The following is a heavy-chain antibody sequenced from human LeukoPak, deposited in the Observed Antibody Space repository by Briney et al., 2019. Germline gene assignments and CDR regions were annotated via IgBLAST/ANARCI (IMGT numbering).Heavy chain of an antibody. CDR2: IYSGGST. CDR3: ARDKEGGTTGYFDY. V-gene: IGHV3-53*01. CDR1: GFTVSSNY. Sequence: PGGSLRLSCAASGFTVSSNYMSWVRQAPGKGLEWVSVIYSGGSTYYADSVKGRFTISRDNSKNTLYLQMNSLRAEDTAVYYCARDKEGGTTGYFDYWGQGTLVIVSS. J-gene: IGHJ4*02. D-gene: IGHD1-7*01.